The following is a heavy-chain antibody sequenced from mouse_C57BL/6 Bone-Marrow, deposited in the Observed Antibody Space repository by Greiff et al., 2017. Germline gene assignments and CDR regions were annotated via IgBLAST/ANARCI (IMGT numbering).Heavy chain of an antibody. D-gene: IGHD2-1*01. CDR3: SSLDGNYFDF. V-gene: IGHV14-4*01. J-gene: IGHJ2*01. CDR1: GFNIKDDY. CDR2: IDPEIGDT. Sequence: LQQSGAELVRPGASVKLSCTASGFNIKDDYIHWVKQRPEQGLEWIGWIDPEIGDTEYASKFQGKATITSDTSSNTAYLQLSSLTSEDTAVYYCSSLDGNYFDFWGQGTPLTVAS.